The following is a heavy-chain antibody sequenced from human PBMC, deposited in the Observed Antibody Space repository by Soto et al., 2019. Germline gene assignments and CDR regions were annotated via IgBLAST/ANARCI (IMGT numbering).Heavy chain of an antibody. CDR2: IIPIFGTA. J-gene: IGHJ6*02. CDR3: AREHIVVVTAIYYYGMDV. Sequence: ASVKVSCKASGGTFSSYANSWVRQAPGQGLEWMGGIIPIFGTANYAQKFQGRVTITADESTSTAYMELSSLRSEDTAVYYCAREHIVVVTAIYYYGMDVWGQGTTVTVSS. CDR1: GGTFSSYA. D-gene: IGHD2-21*02. V-gene: IGHV1-69*13.